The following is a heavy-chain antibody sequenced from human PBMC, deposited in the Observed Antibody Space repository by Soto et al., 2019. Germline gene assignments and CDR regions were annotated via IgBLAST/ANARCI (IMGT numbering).Heavy chain of an antibody. Sequence: SVKVSCKASGYSFTSYTMHWVRQAPGQRLEWMGWINTVNATKYSKKFLGRVTLTRDTSATTVYMEVTSLRSEDTAVYYCARNDFWRSQNWFAPWGPGTLVTVSS. J-gene: IGHJ5*02. V-gene: IGHV1-3*04. CDR2: INTVNAT. CDR1: GYSFTSYT. CDR3: ARNDFWRSQNWFAP. D-gene: IGHD3-3*01.